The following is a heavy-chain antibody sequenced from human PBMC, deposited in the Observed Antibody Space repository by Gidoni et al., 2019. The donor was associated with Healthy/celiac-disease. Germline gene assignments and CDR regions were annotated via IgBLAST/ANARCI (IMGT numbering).Heavy chain of an antibody. CDR3: ARTRTVTSTFSGYYYGMDV. Sequence: QVQLQQWGAGLLKPSETLSLTCAVYGGSFSGYYWSWIRQPPGKGLEWIGEINHSGSTNYNPSLKSRVTISVDTSKNQFSLKLSSVTAADTAVYYCARTRTVTSTFSGYYYGMDVWGQGTTVTVSS. CDR2: INHSGST. CDR1: GGSFSGYY. D-gene: IGHD4-17*01. V-gene: IGHV4-34*01. J-gene: IGHJ6*02.